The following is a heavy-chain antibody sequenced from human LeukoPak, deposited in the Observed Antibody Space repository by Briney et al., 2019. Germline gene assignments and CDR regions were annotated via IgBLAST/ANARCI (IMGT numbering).Heavy chain of an antibody. CDR2: ISSASNTI. V-gene: IGHV3-48*01. D-gene: IGHD3-10*01. CDR1: GFTFSSYS. CDR3: ARGGWFGDYNWFDP. J-gene: IGHJ5*02. Sequence: GGSLRLSCAASGFTFSSYSMNWVRQAPGKGLEWISYISSASNTIYYADYVKGRFTISRDNAKNSVYLQMNSLRAEDTAMYYCARGGWFGDYNWFDPWGQGTLVTVSS.